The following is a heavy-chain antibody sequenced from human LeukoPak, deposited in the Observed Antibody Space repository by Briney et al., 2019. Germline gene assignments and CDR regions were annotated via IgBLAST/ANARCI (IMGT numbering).Heavy chain of an antibody. CDR2: LRAYNGNK. D-gene: IGHD3-22*01. J-gene: IGHJ4*02. V-gene: IGHV1-18*01. Sequence: GASVKVYCKASGYTFTSYGIIWVRQAPGHGLEWMGWLRAYNGNKIYAQKLQRRVTMITDTSTNTADLALRSLRYDDTAVHYCARGHYYDSSGYYKFWGQGTLVTVSS. CDR1: GYTFTSYG. CDR3: ARGHYYDSSGYYKF.